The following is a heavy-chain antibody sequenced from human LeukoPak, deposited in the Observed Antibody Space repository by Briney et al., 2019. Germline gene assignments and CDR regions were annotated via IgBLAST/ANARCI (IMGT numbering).Heavy chain of an antibody. J-gene: IGHJ4*02. CDR3: ARPPREYYDILTGYYRPDPYYFDY. CDR2: INPNSGGT. CDR1: GYTFTSYY. V-gene: IGHV1-2*02. D-gene: IGHD3-9*01. Sequence: GASVKVSCKASGYTFTSYYMHWVRQAPGQGLEWMGWINPNSGGTNYAQKFQGRVTMTRDTSISTAYMELSRLRSDDTAVYYCARPPREYYDILTGYYRPDPYYFDYWGQGTLVTVSS.